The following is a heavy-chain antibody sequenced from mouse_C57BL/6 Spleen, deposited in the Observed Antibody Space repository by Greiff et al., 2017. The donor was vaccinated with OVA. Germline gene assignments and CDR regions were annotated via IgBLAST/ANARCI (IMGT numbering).Heavy chain of an antibody. V-gene: IGHV1-9*01. CDR3: ARRGDYVWFAY. CDR1: GYTFTGYW. Sequence: QVQLKESGAELMKPGASVKLSCKASGYTFTGYWIEWVKQRPGHGLEWIGEILPGSGSNKYNEKFKGKATFTADTSSHTASMQLSSLTTEASAIYYCARRGDYVWFAYWGQGTLVTVSA. CDR2: ILPGSGSN. D-gene: IGHD2-4*01. J-gene: IGHJ3*01.